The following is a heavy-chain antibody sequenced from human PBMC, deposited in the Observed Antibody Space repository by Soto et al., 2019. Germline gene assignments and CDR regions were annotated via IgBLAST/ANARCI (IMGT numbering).Heavy chain of an antibody. CDR3: AGDEMQYCSSGRCERSTNSYYYYGMDV. V-gene: IGHV1-69*13. Sequence: SVKVSCKASGGTFSSYAISWVRQAPGQGLEWMGGIIPIFGTANYAQKFQGRVTITADESTSTAYMELSSLRSEDTAVYYCAGDEMQYCSSGRCERSTNSYYYYGMDVWGQGTTVTVSS. CDR2: IIPIFGTA. CDR1: GGTFSSYA. J-gene: IGHJ6*02. D-gene: IGHD2-15*01.